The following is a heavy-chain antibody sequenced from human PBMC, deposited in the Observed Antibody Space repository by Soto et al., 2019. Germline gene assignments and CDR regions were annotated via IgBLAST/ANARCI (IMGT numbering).Heavy chain of an antibody. CDR3: ARDPLSSFAMDV. Sequence: ASVKVSCKASGDTFSRYAISWVRQAPGKGLEWMGKIIPTFGRTNYAQKFQGRLTISADDSTSTAYMELSSLLSEDTAVYYCARDPLSSFAMDVWGQGTTVTVSS. D-gene: IGHD3-10*02. CDR1: GDTFSRYA. J-gene: IGHJ6*02. CDR2: IIPTFGRT. V-gene: IGHV1-69*13.